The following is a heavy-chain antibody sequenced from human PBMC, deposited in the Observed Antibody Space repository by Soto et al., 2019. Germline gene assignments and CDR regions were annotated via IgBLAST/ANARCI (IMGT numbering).Heavy chain of an antibody. J-gene: IGHJ4*02. CDR2: ISYDGSNK. D-gene: IGHD6-13*01. Sequence: QVQLLEAGGGVVQPGRSPRLSCAASGFTFSSDAMHGVRQAPGKGLEWVAVISYDGSNKYYADSVKGRFTISRDNSKHPLYLQMKSLRAEDTAVYYCARPSFIAAAGAFGYWGQGTLVTVSS. CDR1: GFTFSSDA. CDR3: ARPSFIAAAGAFGY. V-gene: IGHV3-30-3*01.